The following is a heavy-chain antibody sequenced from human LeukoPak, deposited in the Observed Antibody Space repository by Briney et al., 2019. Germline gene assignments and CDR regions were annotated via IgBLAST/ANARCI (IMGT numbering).Heavy chain of an antibody. Sequence: SETLFLTCAVYGGSFSGYYWSWIRQPPGKGLEWIGEINHSGSTNYNPSLKSRVTISVDTSKNQFSLKVSSVTAADTAVYYCARRGSSGWSNNWFDPWGQGTLVTVSS. CDR2: INHSGST. V-gene: IGHV4-34*01. CDR3: ARRGSSGWSNNWFDP. CDR1: GGSFSGYY. D-gene: IGHD6-19*01. J-gene: IGHJ5*02.